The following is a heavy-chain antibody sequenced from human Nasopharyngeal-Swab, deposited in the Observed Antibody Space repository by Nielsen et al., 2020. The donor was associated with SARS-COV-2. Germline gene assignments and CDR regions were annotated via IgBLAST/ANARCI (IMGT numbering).Heavy chain of an antibody. V-gene: IGHV3-48*04. CDR2: ISSSSSTI. Sequence: GGSLSLSCAASGFTFSSYSMNWVRQAPGKGLEWVSYISSSSSTIYYADSVKGRFTISRDNAKNSLYLQMNSLRAEDTAVYYCARDPPVGATTVFDYWGQGTLVTVSS. J-gene: IGHJ4*02. D-gene: IGHD1-26*01. CDR3: ARDPPVGATTVFDY. CDR1: GFTFSSYS.